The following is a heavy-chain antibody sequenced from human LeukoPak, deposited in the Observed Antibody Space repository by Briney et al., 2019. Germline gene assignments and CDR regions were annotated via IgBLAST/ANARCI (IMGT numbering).Heavy chain of an antibody. CDR1: GFTFSSYA. D-gene: IGHD2-15*01. V-gene: IGHV3-74*01. J-gene: IGHJ4*02. CDR2: INESGTST. CDR3: ARGGWPLDY. Sequence: PGGSLRLSCAASGFTFSSYAMHWVRQVPGKGLVWVSRINESGTSTNYADSVRGRFTISRDNAKNTLYLQMDTLRAEDTAVYYCARGGWPLDYWGQGTLVTVSS.